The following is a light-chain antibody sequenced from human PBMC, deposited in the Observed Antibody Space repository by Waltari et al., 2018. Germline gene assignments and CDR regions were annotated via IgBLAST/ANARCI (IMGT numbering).Light chain of an antibody. CDR2: EVT. CDR1: SSDVGPYNY. CDR3: SSYTSATTLVV. J-gene: IGLJ1*01. Sequence: QSALPQPASVSGSPGQSITISCTGTSSDVGPYNYVSWYQQYPGKAPTPVIYEVTNRPSGVSDRFSGSKSGSTASLTISGLQPDDEAHYYCSSYTSATTLVVFGPGTWVTV. V-gene: IGLV2-14*01.